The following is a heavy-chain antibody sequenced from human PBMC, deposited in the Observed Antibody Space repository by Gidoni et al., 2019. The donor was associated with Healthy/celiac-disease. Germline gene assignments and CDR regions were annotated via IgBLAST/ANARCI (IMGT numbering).Heavy chain of an antibody. V-gene: IGHV3-23*01. CDR3: AKMAALRVGATSGYYYYYMDV. CDR2: ISGSGDST. CDR1: GFTFSSYA. Sequence: EVQLLESGGGLVQLGGSLRLSCAASGFTFSSYAMSSARQAPGKGLEWVSAISGSGDSTYYADSEKGRFTISRDNSKNTLYLQMNSLRAEDTAVYYCAKMAALRVGATSGYYYYYMDVWGKGTTVTVSS. J-gene: IGHJ6*03. D-gene: IGHD1-26*01.